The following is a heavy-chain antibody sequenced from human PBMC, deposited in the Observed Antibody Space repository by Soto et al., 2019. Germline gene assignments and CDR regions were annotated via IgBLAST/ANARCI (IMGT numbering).Heavy chain of an antibody. CDR3: ARDLPILGIFGVVITPFDY. CDR1: GYTFTSYG. CDR2: ISAYNGNT. J-gene: IGHJ4*02. Sequence: GASVKVSCKASGYTFTSYGISWVRQAPGQGLEWMGWISAYNGNTNYAQKLQGRVTMTTDTSTSTAYMELRSLRSDDTAVYYCARDLPILGIFGVVITPFDYWGQGTLVTVSS. V-gene: IGHV1-18*01. D-gene: IGHD3-3*01.